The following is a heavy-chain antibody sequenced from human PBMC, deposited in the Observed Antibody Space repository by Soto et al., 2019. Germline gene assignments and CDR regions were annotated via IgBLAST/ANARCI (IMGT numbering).Heavy chain of an antibody. CDR3: ARPTKGGAFDL. Sequence: QVHLQESGPGLVKPSETLSLTCIVSGGSISSYYWSWIRQPPGKGLEWIGYTYYSGGTNYNPSLKSRVTISVDMSNNQFSLRLTSVTAADTVVYYCARPTKGGAFDLWGQGTMVTVSS. CDR1: GGSISSYY. V-gene: IGHV4-59*08. J-gene: IGHJ3*01. CDR2: TYYSGGT.